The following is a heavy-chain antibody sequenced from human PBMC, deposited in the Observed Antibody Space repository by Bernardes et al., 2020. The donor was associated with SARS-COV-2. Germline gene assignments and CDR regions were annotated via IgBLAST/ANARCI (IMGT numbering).Heavy chain of an antibody. J-gene: IGHJ6*02. Sequence: ASVKVSCKVSGYTLTELSMHWVRQAPGKGLEWMGGFDPEDGETIYAQKFQGRVTMTEDTSTDTAYMELSSLRSEDTAVYYCATDQRYYDILNGRTYYYGMDVWGQGTTVTVSS. CDR2: FDPEDGET. D-gene: IGHD3-9*01. V-gene: IGHV1-24*01. CDR3: ATDQRYYDILNGRTYYYGMDV. CDR1: GYTLTELS.